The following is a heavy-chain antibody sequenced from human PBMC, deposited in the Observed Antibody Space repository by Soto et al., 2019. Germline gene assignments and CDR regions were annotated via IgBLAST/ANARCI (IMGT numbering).Heavy chain of an antibody. CDR2: ISYDGSNK. V-gene: IGHV3-30*18. Sequence: GGPLRLSCAASGFTFSSYGMHWVRQAPGKGLEWVAVISYDGSNKYYADSVKGRFTISRDNSKNTLYLQMNSLRAEDTAVYYCAKDLKGSPYYYGMDVWGQGTTVTVSS. CDR1: GFTFSSYG. CDR3: AKDLKGSPYYYGMDV. J-gene: IGHJ6*02.